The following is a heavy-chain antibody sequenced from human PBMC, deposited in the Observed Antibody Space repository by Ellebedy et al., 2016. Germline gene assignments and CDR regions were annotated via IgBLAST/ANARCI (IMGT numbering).Heavy chain of an antibody. CDR1: GYTFTSYA. CDR2: INAGNGNT. Sequence: ASVKVSCKASGYTFTSYAMHWVRQAPGQGLEWMGWINAGNGNTKYSQKFQGRVTITRDTSASTAYMELSSLRSEDTAVYYCARDRGGLGSGSYSAPDDYWGQGTLVTVSS. CDR3: ARDRGGLGSGSYSAPDDY. D-gene: IGHD3-10*01. J-gene: IGHJ4*02. V-gene: IGHV1-3*01.